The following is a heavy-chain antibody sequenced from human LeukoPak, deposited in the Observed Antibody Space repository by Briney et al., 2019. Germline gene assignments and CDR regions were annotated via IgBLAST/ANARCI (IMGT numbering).Heavy chain of an antibody. CDR3: ARPVAGTSIDY. J-gene: IGHJ4*02. D-gene: IGHD6-19*01. V-gene: IGHV5-51*01. Sequence: GESLQISCQGSGYRFTSYWIGWVRQMPGKGLEWMGIIYPGDSDTRYSPSFQGQVTISADKSISTAYLQWSSLKASDSAMYYCARPVAGTSIDYWGQGTLVTVSS. CDR2: IYPGDSDT. CDR1: GYRFTSYW.